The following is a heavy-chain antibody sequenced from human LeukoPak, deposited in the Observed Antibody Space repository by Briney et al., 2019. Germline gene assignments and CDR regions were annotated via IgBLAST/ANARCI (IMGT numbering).Heavy chain of an antibody. CDR3: ARADYYTSGTYRYYFDY. D-gene: IGHD3-10*01. Sequence: GRSLRLSCAASGFTFSSYGMHWVRQAPGKGLEWVAVISYDGSNKYYADSVKGRFTISRDNSKNTLYLQMNSRRAEDTAVYYCARADYYTSGTYRYYFDYWGQGTLVTVSS. J-gene: IGHJ4*02. CDR1: GFTFSSYG. CDR2: ISYDGSNK. V-gene: IGHV3-30*03.